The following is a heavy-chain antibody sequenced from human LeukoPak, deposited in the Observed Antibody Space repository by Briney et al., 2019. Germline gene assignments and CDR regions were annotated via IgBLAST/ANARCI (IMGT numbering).Heavy chain of an antibody. CDR1: GGSISSGGYS. V-gene: IGHV4-30-2*01. J-gene: IGHJ4*02. CDR2: INHSGST. Sequence: SETLSLTCAVSGGSISSGGYSWSWIRQPPGKGLEWIGEINHSGSTNYNPSLKSRVTISVDTSKNQFSLKLSSVTAADTAVYYCARDYYYDIWGQGTLVTVSS. CDR3: ARDYYYDI.